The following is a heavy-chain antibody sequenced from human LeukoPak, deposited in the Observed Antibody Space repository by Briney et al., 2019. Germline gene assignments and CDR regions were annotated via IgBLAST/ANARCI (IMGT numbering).Heavy chain of an antibody. CDR1: GGTFSSYA. V-gene: IGHV1-18*01. J-gene: IGHJ6*03. CDR3: ARESPPGDYYYMDV. Sequence: VASVKVSCKASGGTFSSYAISWVRQAPGQGLEWMGWISAYNGNRNYAQKFQGRVTMTTDTSTSTVYMELRSLRSDDTAVYYCARESPPGDYYYMDVWGKGTTVTVSS. CDR2: ISAYNGNR.